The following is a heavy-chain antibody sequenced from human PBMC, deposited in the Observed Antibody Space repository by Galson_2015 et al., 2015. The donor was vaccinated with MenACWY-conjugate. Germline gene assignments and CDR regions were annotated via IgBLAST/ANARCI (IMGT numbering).Heavy chain of an antibody. CDR3: AANSPFDP. CDR2: IYSDVST. J-gene: IGHJ5*02. CDR1: GFTLSKNY. Sequence: SLRLSCAASGFTLSKNYMSWVRQAPGKGLEWVSLIYSDVSTSYTDSVKGRFTISSDNAGNTLYLQMSSLRAEDTAVYYCAANSPFDPSGQGTLVSVSS. D-gene: IGHD2-21*01. V-gene: IGHV3-66*01.